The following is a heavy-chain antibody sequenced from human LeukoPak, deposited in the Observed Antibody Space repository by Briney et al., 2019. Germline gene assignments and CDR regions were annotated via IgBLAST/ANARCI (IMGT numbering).Heavy chain of an antibody. D-gene: IGHD2-2*01. CDR3: ARGLGYCSSTSCYYGAFDT. CDR1: GYTFTSYG. V-gene: IGHV1-18*01. CDR2: ISAYNGNT. J-gene: IGHJ3*02. Sequence: ASVKVSCKASGYTFTSYGISWVRQAPGQGLEWMGWISAYNGNTNYAQKLQGRVTMTTDTSTSTAYMELRSLRSDDTAVYYCARGLGYCSSTSCYYGAFDTWGQGTMVTVSS.